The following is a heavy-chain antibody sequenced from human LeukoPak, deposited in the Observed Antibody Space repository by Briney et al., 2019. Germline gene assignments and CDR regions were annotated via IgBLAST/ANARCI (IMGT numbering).Heavy chain of an antibody. CDR2: ISSSSSYI. CDR3: ARDHGYSRAFDI. V-gene: IGHV3-21*01. J-gene: IGHJ3*02. D-gene: IGHD5-24*01. Sequence: NPGGSLRLSCAASGFTFSSYSMNWVRQAPGKGLEWVSSISSSSSYIYYADSVKGRFTISRDNAKNTLYLQMNSLRVEDTAVYYCARDHGYSRAFDIGGQGTMVTVSS. CDR1: GFTFSSYS.